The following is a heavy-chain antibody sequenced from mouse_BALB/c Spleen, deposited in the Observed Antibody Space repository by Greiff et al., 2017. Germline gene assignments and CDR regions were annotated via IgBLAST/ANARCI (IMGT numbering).Heavy chain of an antibody. CDR3: ARMGAGTGFAY. CDR1: GFTFSSFG. V-gene: IGHV5-17*02. CDR2: ISSGSTTI. D-gene: IGHD4-1*01. Sequence: EVKVVESGGGLVQPGGSRKLSCAASGFTFSSFGMHWVRQAPEKGLEWVAYISSGSTTIYYADTLKGRFTISRDNPKNTLFLQMTSLWSEDTAMYYCARMGAGTGFAYWGQGTLVTVSA. J-gene: IGHJ3*01.